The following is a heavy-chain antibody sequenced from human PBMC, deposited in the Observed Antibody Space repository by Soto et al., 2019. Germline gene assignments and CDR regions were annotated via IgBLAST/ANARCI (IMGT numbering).Heavy chain of an antibody. CDR1: GLSFSNAW. CDR3: STDAGDYEDY. Sequence: GXSLRLCCAASGLSFSNAWMSWFRQVPGKGLEWVGRIKNQKDGGTTDYAAPVKGRFTISRDDSRNTLYLQLNSLRTEDTAMYYCSTDAGDYEDYWGQGTQVTVSS. J-gene: IGHJ4*02. V-gene: IGHV3-15*01. D-gene: IGHD4-17*01. CDR2: IKNQKDGGTT.